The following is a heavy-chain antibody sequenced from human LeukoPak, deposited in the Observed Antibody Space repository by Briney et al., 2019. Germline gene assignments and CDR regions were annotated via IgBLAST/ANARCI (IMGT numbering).Heavy chain of an antibody. CDR1: GYTFTSYG. J-gene: IGHJ3*02. CDR3: AKGLNAYGSGSYSHLDAFDM. CDR2: ISGYNGNI. D-gene: IGHD3-10*01. Sequence: ASVKVSCEASGYTFTSYGISWVRQAPGQGLEWMGWISGYNGNINYAQKFQGRVTMTTDTSTSTAYMELRSLRAEDTAVYYCAKGLNAYGSGSYSHLDAFDMWGQGTMVTVSS. V-gene: IGHV1-18*01.